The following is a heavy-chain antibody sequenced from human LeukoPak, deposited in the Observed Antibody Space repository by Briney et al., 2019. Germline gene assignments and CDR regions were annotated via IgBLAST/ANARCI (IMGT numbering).Heavy chain of an antibody. CDR3: ARERGHLDY. V-gene: IGHV3-66*01. CDR2: IYRGGNT. CDR1: GFTVSSNY. J-gene: IGHJ4*02. Sequence: GGSLRLSCAASGFTVSSNYMSWVRQAPGKGLEWVSVIYRGGNTYSADSVKGRFSISRDNSKNTLYLRMNSLRAEDTAVYYCARERGHLDYWGQGTLVTVSS. D-gene: IGHD6-25*01.